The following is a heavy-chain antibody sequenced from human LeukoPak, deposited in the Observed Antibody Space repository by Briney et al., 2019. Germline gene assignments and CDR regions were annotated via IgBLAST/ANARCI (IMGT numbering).Heavy chain of an antibody. Sequence: GASVKVSCKASGYTFTGYYMHWVRQAPGQGLEWMGWINPNSGGTKFAQKFQGRVTMTRDTSISTAYMELSRLRSDDTAVYYCAREGASIADTNWFDPWGQGTLVTVSS. CDR1: GYTFTGYY. D-gene: IGHD6-6*01. CDR3: AREGASIADTNWFDP. J-gene: IGHJ5*02. CDR2: INPNSGGT. V-gene: IGHV1-2*02.